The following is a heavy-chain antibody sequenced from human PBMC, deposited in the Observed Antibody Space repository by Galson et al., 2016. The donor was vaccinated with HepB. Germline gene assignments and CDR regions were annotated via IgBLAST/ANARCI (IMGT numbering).Heavy chain of an antibody. D-gene: IGHD2-21*02. J-gene: IGHJ4*02. Sequence: SLRLSCAASGFTFSGHGMHWVRQAPGRGLEWVAVISKAGSDKHYVDSAKGRLTGSRDNSNNMLFLQMNSLRVEDTAVYYCAKLDCGRNCPRDYWGQGTQFTVSS. CDR1: GFTFSGHG. V-gene: IGHV3-30*18. CDR2: ISKAGSDK. CDR3: AKLDCGRNCPRDY.